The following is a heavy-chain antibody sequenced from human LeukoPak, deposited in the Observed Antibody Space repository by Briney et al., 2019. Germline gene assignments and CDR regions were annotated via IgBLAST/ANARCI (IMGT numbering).Heavy chain of an antibody. CDR3: ARDAPLLHFDY. CDR2: ISRSGNTI. J-gene: IGHJ4*02. V-gene: IGHV3-11*01. Sequence: GGSLRLSCAASGFTFTDYYMSWISQAPGKGLGWVSYISRSGNTIYYADSVKGRFTISRDNAKNLLYLQMNSLRAEDTAMYYCARDAPLLHFDYWGQGTLVTVSS. D-gene: IGHD2-21*01. CDR1: GFTFTDYY.